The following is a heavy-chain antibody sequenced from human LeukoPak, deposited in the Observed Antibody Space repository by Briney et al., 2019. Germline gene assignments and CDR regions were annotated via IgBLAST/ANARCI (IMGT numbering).Heavy chain of an antibody. CDR3: ARGLGYSSSWYGG. CDR1: GGSFSGYY. CDR2: INHSGST. V-gene: IGHV4-34*01. Sequence: PSETLSLTCAVYGGSFSGYYWSWIRQPPGKGLEWIGEINHSGSTNYNPSLKSRVTISVDTSKNQFSLKLSSVTAADTAVYYCARGLGYSSSWYGGWGQGTLVTVSS. J-gene: IGHJ4*02. D-gene: IGHD6-13*01.